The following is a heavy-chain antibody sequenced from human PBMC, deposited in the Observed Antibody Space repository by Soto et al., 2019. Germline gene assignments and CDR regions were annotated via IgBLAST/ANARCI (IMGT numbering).Heavy chain of an antibody. J-gene: IGHJ4*02. CDR2: IYYSGST. D-gene: IGHD6-13*01. Sequence: SETLSLTCTVSGGSISSSSYYWGWIRHPPGKGLEWIGSIYYSGSTYYNPSLKSRVTISVDTSKNQFSLKLSSVTAADTAVYYCARQNTAAAGTHWGQGTLVTVSS. CDR1: GGSISSSSYY. V-gene: IGHV4-39*01. CDR3: ARQNTAAAGTH.